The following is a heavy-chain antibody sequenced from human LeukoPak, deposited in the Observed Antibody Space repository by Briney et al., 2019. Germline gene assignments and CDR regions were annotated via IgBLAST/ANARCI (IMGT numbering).Heavy chain of an antibody. Sequence: PGGSPRLSCAASGFTFSSSWMTWVRQAPGKGLEWVANIKEDGSEKYYVDSVKGRFTISRDNAKNSLYLQMNSLRAEDTAVYYCARDQRASPAPADSWGQGTLVTVSS. CDR3: ARDQRASPAPADS. CDR1: GFTFSSSW. J-gene: IGHJ4*02. D-gene: IGHD2-15*01. V-gene: IGHV3-7*01. CDR2: IKEDGSEK.